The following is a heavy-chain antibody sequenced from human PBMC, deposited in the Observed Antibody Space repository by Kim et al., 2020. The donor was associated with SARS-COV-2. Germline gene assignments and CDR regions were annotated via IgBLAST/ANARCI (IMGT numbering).Heavy chain of an antibody. CDR3: AKDARAAMATIFDY. CDR1: GFTFSSYG. CDR2: IWYDGSNK. V-gene: IGHV3-33*06. J-gene: IGHJ4*02. D-gene: IGHD5-18*01. Sequence: GGSLRLSCAASGFTFSSYGMHWVRQAPGKGLEWVAVIWYDGSNKYYADSVKGRFTISRDNSKNTLYLQMNSLRAEDTAVYYCAKDARAAMATIFDYWGQGTLVTVSS.